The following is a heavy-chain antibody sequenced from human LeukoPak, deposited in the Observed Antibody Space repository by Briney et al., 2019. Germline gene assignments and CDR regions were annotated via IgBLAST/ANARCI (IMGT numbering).Heavy chain of an antibody. D-gene: IGHD6-13*01. Sequence: GASVKVSCKASGYSFSNYDISWVRQAAGQGFEWMGWMNPNTGDTGYVWKFQGRVAMTRNTSTSTAYMELSSLRSEDTAVYYCAREGEYSTHSEYWGQGTLVTVSS. V-gene: IGHV1-8*02. CDR2: MNPNTGDT. CDR3: AREGEYSTHSEY. CDR1: GYSFSNYD. J-gene: IGHJ4*02.